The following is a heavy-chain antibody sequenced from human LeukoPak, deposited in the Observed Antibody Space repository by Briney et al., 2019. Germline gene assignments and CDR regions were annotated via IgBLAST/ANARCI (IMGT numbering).Heavy chain of an antibody. J-gene: IGHJ4*02. Sequence: GPVKVSCKASGYTFTAYYMHWVRQAPGQGLEWMGWINPNSGGTNYAQKFQGRVTMTRDTSISTAYMELSRLRSDDTAVYYCARVPYYYDSSGSPLFDYWGQGTLVTVSS. CDR2: INPNSGGT. CDR3: ARVPYYYDSSGSPLFDY. V-gene: IGHV1-2*02. D-gene: IGHD3-22*01. CDR1: GYTFTAYY.